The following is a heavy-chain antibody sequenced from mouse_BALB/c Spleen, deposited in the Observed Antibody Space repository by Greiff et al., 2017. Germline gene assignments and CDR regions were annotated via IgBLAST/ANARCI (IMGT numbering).Heavy chain of an antibody. J-gene: IGHJ1*01. CDR1: GDSITSGY. V-gene: IGHV3-8*02. CDR2: ISYSGST. CDR3: ARGYYGYYWYFDV. Sequence: VQLKESGPSLVKPSQTLSLTCSVTGDSITSGYWNWIRKFPGNKLEYMGYISYSGSTYYNPSLKSRISITRDTSKNQYYLQLNSVTTEDTATYYCARGYYGYYWYFDVWGAGTTVTVSS. D-gene: IGHD1-2*01.